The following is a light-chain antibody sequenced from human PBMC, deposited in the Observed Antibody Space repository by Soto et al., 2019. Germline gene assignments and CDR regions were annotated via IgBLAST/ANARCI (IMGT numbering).Light chain of an antibody. CDR2: AAS. CDR1: QAISTF. CDR3: QKYNSVPIT. V-gene: IGKV1-27*01. J-gene: IGKJ5*01. Sequence: DIQMTQSPSSLSASVGDRVTITCRASQAISTFLAWYQQKPGKATKLLIYAASTLQSGVPSRFSGSGSGTDFTLTISSLQPEDVATYYCQKYNSVPITFGQGTRLEIK.